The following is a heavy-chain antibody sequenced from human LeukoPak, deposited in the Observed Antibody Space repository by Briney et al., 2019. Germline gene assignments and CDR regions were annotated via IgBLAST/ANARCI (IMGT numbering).Heavy chain of an antibody. CDR1: GGSISSSSYY. CDR2: IYYSGST. J-gene: IGHJ6*03. D-gene: IGHD6-6*01. Sequence: SETLSLTCTVSGGSISSSSYYWGWIRQPPGKGLEWIVSIYYSGSTYYNPSLKSRVTISVDTSKNQFSLKLSSVTAADTAVYYCARDDYSSSYYYYYYMDVWGKGTTVTVSS. V-gene: IGHV4-39*07. CDR3: ARDDYSSSYYYYYYMDV.